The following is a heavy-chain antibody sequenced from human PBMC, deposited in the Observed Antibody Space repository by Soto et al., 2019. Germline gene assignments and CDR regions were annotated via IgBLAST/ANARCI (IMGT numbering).Heavy chain of an antibody. CDR3: ARGTYCSGGRCYPHNWFDS. V-gene: IGHV3-13*01. CDR2: IGIAGDT. J-gene: IGHJ5*01. CDR1: GFTFSSYD. D-gene: IGHD2-15*01. Sequence: LRLSCAASGFTFSSYDMHWVRQVTGKGLEWVSAIGIAGDTYYVGSVKGRFTISRENAKNSLSLQMDSLRAEDTAVYYCARGTYCSGGRCYPHNWFDSWGQGTLVTVSS.